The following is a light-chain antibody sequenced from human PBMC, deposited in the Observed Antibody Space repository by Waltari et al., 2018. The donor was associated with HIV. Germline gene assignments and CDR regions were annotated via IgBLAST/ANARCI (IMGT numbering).Light chain of an antibody. CDR3: QSYGSNNQGG. Sequence: NFMLTQPHPVSESPGKTVIISCTGSSGSIAGNYVQWFQQRPGSAPTTVIYENNQRPPGVQYRFPGSSDASSNSASLTISGLRTGGEADYCCQSYGSNNQGGVGGGTKLTVL. J-gene: IGLJ2*01. V-gene: IGLV6-57*02. CDR2: ENN. CDR1: SGSIAGNY.